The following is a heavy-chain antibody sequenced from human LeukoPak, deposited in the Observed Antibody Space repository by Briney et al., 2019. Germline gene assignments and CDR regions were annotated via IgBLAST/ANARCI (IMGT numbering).Heavy chain of an antibody. V-gene: IGHV1-46*01. CDR2: INPSDGST. CDR3: AREDLPAAGTSFGF. CDR1: GYTFTRYY. D-gene: IGHD6-13*01. Sequence: ASVKVSCRPSGYTFTRYYIHWVRQAPGQGLEWMGIINPSDGSTKYAQKFQGRISMISDTSTSTIYLELSSLKSEDTAVYYCAREDLPAAGTSFGFWGQGTLVTVSS. J-gene: IGHJ4*02.